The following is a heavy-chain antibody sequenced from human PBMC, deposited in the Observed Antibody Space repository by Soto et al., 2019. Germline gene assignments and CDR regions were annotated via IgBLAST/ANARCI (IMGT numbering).Heavy chain of an antibody. D-gene: IGHD5-18*01. Sequence: QVQLQESGPGLMKPSETLSLTCIVSGDSIRDYYWNWIRQSPGQGLEWIGHIFYNGSTKYNPSLESRVTISLDTSKNQFSLKLTSVTAADTAVYYCAREGYSYGPGYYYYYLDVWGKGTTVTVSS. V-gene: IGHV4-59*01. CDR3: AREGYSYGPGYYYYYLDV. J-gene: IGHJ6*03. CDR1: GDSIRDYY. CDR2: IFYNGST.